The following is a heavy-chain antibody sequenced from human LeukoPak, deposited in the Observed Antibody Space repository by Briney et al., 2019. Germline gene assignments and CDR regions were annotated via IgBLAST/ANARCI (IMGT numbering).Heavy chain of an antibody. CDR2: IQNDGSNK. Sequence: GGSLKLSCAASGFTFSSYNMHWVRQAPGKGLEWVALIQNDGSNKYYADSVKGRFTISRDNSKNTLHLQMNSLRAEDTAVYYCAKITMVRDYYMDVWGKGTTVTISS. D-gene: IGHD3-10*01. V-gene: IGHV3-30*02. CDR3: AKITMVRDYYMDV. CDR1: GFTFSSYN. J-gene: IGHJ6*03.